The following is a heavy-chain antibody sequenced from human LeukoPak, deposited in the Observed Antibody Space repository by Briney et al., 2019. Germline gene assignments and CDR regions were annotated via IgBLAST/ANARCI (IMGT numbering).Heavy chain of an antibody. Sequence: PGGSLRLSCAVSGFTYSRFWMTWVRQAPGKWLEWVANIKQDGREKNYVDSVKGRFTISRDNAKNSLYLQMNSLRAEDTAVYYCARVSMGNAFDIWGQGTMVTVSS. CDR2: IKQDGREK. J-gene: IGHJ3*02. V-gene: IGHV3-7*01. CDR3: ARVSMGNAFDI. CDR1: GFTYSRFW. D-gene: IGHD2/OR15-2a*01.